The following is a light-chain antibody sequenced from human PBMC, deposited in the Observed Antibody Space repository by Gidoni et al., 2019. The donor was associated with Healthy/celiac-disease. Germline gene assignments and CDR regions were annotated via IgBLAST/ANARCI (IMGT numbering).Light chain of an antibody. Sequence: EIVLTQSPGTLSLSPGERATLSCRDSQSVSSSYLAWYQQKPGQAPRLLIYGASSGSGTDFTLTISRLEPEDGAVYYWQQYGSSLTFGGGTKVEIK. CDR2: GAS. CDR3: QQYGSSLT. CDR1: QSVSSSY. J-gene: IGKJ4*01. V-gene: IGKV3-20*01.